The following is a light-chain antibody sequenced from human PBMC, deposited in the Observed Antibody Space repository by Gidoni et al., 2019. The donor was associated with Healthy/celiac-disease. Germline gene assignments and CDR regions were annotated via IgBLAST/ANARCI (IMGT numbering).Light chain of an antibody. Sequence: QSALTQPASLSGSPGQSTTISCTGTSSDVGGYTYVSWYQQHPGKAPKLMIYDVSNRPSGVSNRFSGSTSGNTASLTISGLQAEDEADYYCSSYTSSSTPCVFGTGTKVTVL. CDR1: SSDVGGYTY. V-gene: IGLV2-14*03. CDR3: SSYTSSSTPCV. J-gene: IGLJ1*01. CDR2: DVS.